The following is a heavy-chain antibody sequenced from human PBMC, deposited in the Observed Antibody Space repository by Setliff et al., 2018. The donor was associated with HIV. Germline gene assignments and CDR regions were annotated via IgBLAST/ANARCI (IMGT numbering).Heavy chain of an antibody. D-gene: IGHD3-3*01. V-gene: IGHV1-2*02. CDR3: ARAPTLFGVEYYYYFGMDV. CDR1: GYTFTGYY. J-gene: IGHJ6*02. Sequence: VKVSCKASGYTFTGYYMHWVRQAPGQGLERMGWINPHSGDTNYAQKFQDRVTMTRDTSVNIAYMQLSRLRSDDTAVYYCARAPTLFGVEYYYYFGMDVWGQGTTVTVSS. CDR2: INPHSGDT.